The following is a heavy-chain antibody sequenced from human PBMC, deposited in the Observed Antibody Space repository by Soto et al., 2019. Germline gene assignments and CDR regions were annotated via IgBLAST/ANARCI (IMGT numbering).Heavy chain of an antibody. Sequence: GASVKVSCKASGYTFNSHAIHWMRQAPGQRLEWMGWINAGNGNTYYSEKFKGRVTFTRDTAASTAYMELSSLRSEDTAVYYCARVRYYDFWSGRPNDAFDIWGQGTMVTV. CDR2: INAGNGNT. CDR3: ARVRYYDFWSGRPNDAFDI. J-gene: IGHJ3*02. D-gene: IGHD3-3*01. V-gene: IGHV1-3*01. CDR1: GYTFNSHA.